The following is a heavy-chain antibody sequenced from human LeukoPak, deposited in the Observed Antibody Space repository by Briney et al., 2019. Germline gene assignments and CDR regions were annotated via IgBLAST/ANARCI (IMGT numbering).Heavy chain of an antibody. V-gene: IGHV4-59*01. J-gene: IGHJ5*02. Sequence: ASETLSLTCTVSGGSISGYYWSWIRQPPGKGLEWIGYIYYSGSTNYNPSLKSRVTISVDTSKNQFSLKLSSVTAADTAVYYCARGCYAEGWFDPWGQGTLVTVSS. CDR2: IYYSGST. D-gene: IGHD2-2*01. CDR1: GGSISGYY. CDR3: ARGCYAEGWFDP.